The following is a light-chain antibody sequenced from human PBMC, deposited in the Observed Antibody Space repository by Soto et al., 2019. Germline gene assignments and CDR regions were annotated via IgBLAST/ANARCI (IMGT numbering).Light chain of an antibody. CDR3: TSYTSAPSVV. CDR1: SSDVGGYNY. CDR2: NVS. Sequence: QSALTQPASVSGSPGQSITISCTGTSSDVGGYNYVSWYQQHPGKAPKLMIYNVSNRPSGVSNRFSGSKFGNTASLTISGLQAEDEAAYYCTSYTSAPSVVLGGGTQLTV. J-gene: IGLJ2*01. V-gene: IGLV2-14*01.